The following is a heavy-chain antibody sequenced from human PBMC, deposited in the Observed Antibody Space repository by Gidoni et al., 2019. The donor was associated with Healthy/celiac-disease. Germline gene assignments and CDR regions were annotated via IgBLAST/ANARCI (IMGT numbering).Heavy chain of an antibody. Sequence: ELQLVVSGGGSVQPGGSLTVSCEPSGVTFTHYRMSWARQAPGKGLAWVANIKEDGSEKCYVGSVKGRFTISRDNAKHSLYLQMNSLRAEDTAVYYCARDDGRYSSGWYDWFDPWGQGTLVTVSS. CDR1: GVTFTHYR. J-gene: IGHJ5*02. CDR3: ARDDGRYSSGWYDWFDP. V-gene: IGHV3-7*01. D-gene: IGHD6-19*01. CDR2: IKEDGSEK.